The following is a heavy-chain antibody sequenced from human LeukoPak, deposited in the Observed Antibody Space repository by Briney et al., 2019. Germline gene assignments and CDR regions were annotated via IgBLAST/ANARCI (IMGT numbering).Heavy chain of an antibody. J-gene: IGHJ4*02. CDR1: GYSFTSYW. D-gene: IGHD5-18*01. CDR3: ARRRGYSYGYTPLFDY. V-gene: IGHV5-51*01. CDR2: IYPGDSDT. Sequence: GESLKISCKGSGYSFTSYWIGWVRQMPGKGLEWMGIIYPGDSDTRYSPSFQGQVTISADKSISTAYLQWSSLKASDTAMYYCARRRGYSYGYTPLFDYWGQGTLVTVYS.